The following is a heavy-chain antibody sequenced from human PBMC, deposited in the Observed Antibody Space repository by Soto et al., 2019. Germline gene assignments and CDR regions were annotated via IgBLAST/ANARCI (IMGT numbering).Heavy chain of an antibody. D-gene: IGHD6-19*01. CDR1: GGSISSYY. CDR3: ARQTLRKGYSSGWEIDY. J-gene: IGHJ4*02. Sequence: QVQLQESGPGLVKPSETLSLTCTVSGGSISSYYWSWIRQPPGKGLEWIGYIYYSGSTNYNPSLKSRVTISVDTSKNQFSLKLSPVTAADTAVYYCARQTLRKGYSSGWEIDYWGQGTLVTVSS. CDR2: IYYSGST. V-gene: IGHV4-59*08.